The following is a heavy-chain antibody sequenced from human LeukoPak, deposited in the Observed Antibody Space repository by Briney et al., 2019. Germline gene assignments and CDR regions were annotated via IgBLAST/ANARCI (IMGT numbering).Heavy chain of an antibody. D-gene: IGHD2-15*01. J-gene: IGHJ4*02. CDR3: AKDYSDLRVADVFFEY. CDR2: ISSGFSP. CDR1: GRIFSNFA. V-gene: IGHV3-23*03. Sequence: PGGSLSLSCTASGRIFSNFAMTWVRQAPGKGLEWVSNISSGFSPFYSDSVKGRFTISRDNSQNTFHLQMNSLRAEDTAVYYCAKDYSDLRVADVFFEYWGQGTQVTVSS.